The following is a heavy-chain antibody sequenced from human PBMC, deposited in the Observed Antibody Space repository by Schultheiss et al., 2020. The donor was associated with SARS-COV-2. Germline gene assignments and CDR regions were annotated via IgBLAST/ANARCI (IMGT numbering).Heavy chain of an antibody. CDR1: GFTFSGSA. CDR3: ARSSGADY. J-gene: IGHJ4*02. V-gene: IGHV3-73*01. D-gene: IGHD3-22*01. Sequence: GESLKISCAASGFTFSGSAMHWVRQASGKGLEWVGRIRSKANSYATAYAASVKGRFTISRDNSKNTLYLQMNSLRAEDTAVYYCARSSGADYWGQGTLVTVSS. CDR2: IRSKANSYAT.